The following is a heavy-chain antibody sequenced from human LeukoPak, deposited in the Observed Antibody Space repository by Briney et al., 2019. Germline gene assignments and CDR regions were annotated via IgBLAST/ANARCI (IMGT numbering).Heavy chain of an antibody. D-gene: IGHD2-15*01. CDR2: INTNTGNP. V-gene: IGHV7-4-1*02. CDR1: GYTFTSYA. CDR3: ARSRRIGYCSGGSCYSRFDP. Sequence: ASVKVSCKASGYTFTSYAMNWVRQAPGQGLEWMGWINTNTGNPTYAQGFTGRFVFSLDTSVSTAYLQISSLKAEDTAVYYCARSRRIGYCSGGSCYSRFDPWGQGTLVTVSS. J-gene: IGHJ5*02.